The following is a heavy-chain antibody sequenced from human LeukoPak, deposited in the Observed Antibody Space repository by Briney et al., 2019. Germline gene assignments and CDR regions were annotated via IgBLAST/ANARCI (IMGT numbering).Heavy chain of an antibody. CDR2: INPNSGGT. CDR1: GYTFTGYY. D-gene: IGHD3-10*01. CDR3: ARDRVYYGSETTSWFDP. V-gene: IGHV1-2*02. J-gene: IGHJ5*02. Sequence: ASVKVSCKASGYTFTGYYMHWVRQAPGRGLEWMGWINPNSGGTNYAQKFQGRVTMTRDTSISTAYMELSRLRSDDTAVYYCARDRVYYGSETTSWFDPWGQGTLVTVSS.